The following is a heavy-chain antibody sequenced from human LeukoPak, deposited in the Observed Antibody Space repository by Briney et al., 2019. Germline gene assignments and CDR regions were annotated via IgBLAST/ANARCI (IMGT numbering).Heavy chain of an antibody. D-gene: IGHD3-16*02. CDR2: INHSGST. V-gene: IGHV4-34*01. Sequence: SETLSLTCAVYGGSFSGYYWSWIRQPPGKGLEWIGEINHSGSTNYNPSLKSRVTISVDTSKNQFSLKLSSVTAADTAVYYCASGRGYYVWGSYRQNWFDPWGQGTLVTVSS. J-gene: IGHJ5*02. CDR3: ASGRGYYVWGSYRQNWFDP. CDR1: GGSFSGYY.